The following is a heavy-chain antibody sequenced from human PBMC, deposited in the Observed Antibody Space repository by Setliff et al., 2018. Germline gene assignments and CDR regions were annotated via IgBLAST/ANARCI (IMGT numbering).Heavy chain of an antibody. V-gene: IGHV3-23*01. CDR3: AKDGAMVRGVIIWTDY. CDR2: ISGSAQTT. J-gene: IGHJ4*02. D-gene: IGHD3-10*01. CDR1: GFTFSSYA. Sequence: PGGSLRLSCAASGFTFSSYAITWVRQAPGKGLEWVSMISGSAQTTYYADSVKGRFTISRDNSKNTLYLQMNSLRAEDTAVYYCAKDGAMVRGVIIWTDYWGQGTLVTVSS.